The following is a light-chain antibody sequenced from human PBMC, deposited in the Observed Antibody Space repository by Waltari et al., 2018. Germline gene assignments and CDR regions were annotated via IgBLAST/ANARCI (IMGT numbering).Light chain of an antibody. CDR3: VLYMGSGASV. J-gene: IGLJ3*02. CDR2: NTN. V-gene: IGLV8-61*02. Sequence: QTVVTQEPSFSVSPGGTVTLTCALSSGSVSTSYYSSWYQQTPGQAPRTLIYNTNTRSAGVPYCCSGSILGNKAALTSTGAQAEDESDYYCVLYMGSGASVFGGGTKLTVL. CDR1: SGSVSTSYY.